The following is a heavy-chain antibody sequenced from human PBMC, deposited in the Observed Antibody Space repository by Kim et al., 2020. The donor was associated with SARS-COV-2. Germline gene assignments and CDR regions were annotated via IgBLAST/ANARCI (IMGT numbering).Heavy chain of an antibody. D-gene: IGHD1-1*01. CDR3: ARVWNS. Sequence: SSSTTIYYADSVKGRFTITRNNAKNSLYLQMNSLRAEDTAVYYCARVWNSWGQGTLVTVSS. CDR2: SSSTTI. V-gene: IGHV3-48*04. J-gene: IGHJ4*02.